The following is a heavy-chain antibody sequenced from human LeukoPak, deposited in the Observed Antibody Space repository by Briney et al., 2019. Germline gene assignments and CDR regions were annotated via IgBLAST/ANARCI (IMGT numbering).Heavy chain of an antibody. CDR2: INPSGGST. D-gene: IGHD5-18*01. Sequence: ASVKVSCKASGYTFTHYYIHWVRQAPGQGLEWMGIINPSGGSTNYAQNFQGRVTLTRDTSTGTVYMELNSLRSEDAAVYYCAKPRTIGIQDYFDYWGQGTLVTVSS. J-gene: IGHJ4*02. V-gene: IGHV1-46*01. CDR1: GYTFTHYY. CDR3: AKPRTIGIQDYFDY.